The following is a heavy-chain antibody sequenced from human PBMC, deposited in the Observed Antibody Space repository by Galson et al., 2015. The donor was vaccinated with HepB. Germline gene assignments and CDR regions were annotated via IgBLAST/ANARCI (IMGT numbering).Heavy chain of an antibody. Sequence: SVKVSCKASGYIFIDFGISWVRQAPGQGPEWMGWINTSNRKANYAQKLQDRVTLTTDTSTRTAYMDLRRLRSDDTAVYYCARVLGNGWGYASGSFTTWSYWGQGTLVTVSS. V-gene: IGHV1-18*01. CDR1: GYIFIDFG. D-gene: IGHD3-10*01. CDR2: INTSNRKA. J-gene: IGHJ4*02. CDR3: ARVLGNGWGYASGSFTTWSY.